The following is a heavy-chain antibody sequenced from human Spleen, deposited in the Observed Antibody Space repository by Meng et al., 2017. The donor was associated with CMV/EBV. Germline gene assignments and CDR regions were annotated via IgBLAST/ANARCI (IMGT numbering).Heavy chain of an antibody. CDR3: STTQVGAPDY. Sequence: GGSLRLSCAVSGLTFSHAWMSWVRQAPGKGLEWVGRIKSTTDGGTKDYAAPVKGRFTISRDDSKNTVHLQMNSLKSEDTAVYYCSTTQVGAPDYWGQGTLVTVSS. CDR1: GLTFSHAW. CDR2: IKSTTDGGTK. D-gene: IGHD1-26*01. J-gene: IGHJ4*02. V-gene: IGHV3-15*01.